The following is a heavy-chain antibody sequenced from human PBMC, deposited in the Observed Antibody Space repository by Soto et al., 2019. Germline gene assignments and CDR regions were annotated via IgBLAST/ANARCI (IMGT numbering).Heavy chain of an antibody. CDR3: ARMATSGTLNWFDP. Sequence: GASVKVSCKASGYTFISYAIHWVRQAPGQGLEWMGWMNPNSGNTGYAQKFQGRVSMTRNTSITTAYLELSSLRSDDTAIYYCARMATSGTLNWFDPWGQGTLVTVSS. V-gene: IGHV1-8*02. CDR2: MNPNSGNT. CDR1: GYTFISYA. J-gene: IGHJ5*02.